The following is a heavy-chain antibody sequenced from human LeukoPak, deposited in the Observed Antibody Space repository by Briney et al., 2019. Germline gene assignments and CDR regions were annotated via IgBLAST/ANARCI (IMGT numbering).Heavy chain of an antibody. CDR3: ARDIVLIAVAVRGSFDI. Sequence: GGSLRFYCAASGFTFSSYAMSWVRQAPGKGLEWVSGINWNGGSTGYADSVKGRFTISRYNAKNSLYLQMNSLRAEDAALYYCARDIVLIAVAVRGSFDIWGQGTMVTVSS. J-gene: IGHJ3*02. CDR2: INWNGGST. CDR1: GFTFSSYA. V-gene: IGHV3-20*04. D-gene: IGHD6-19*01.